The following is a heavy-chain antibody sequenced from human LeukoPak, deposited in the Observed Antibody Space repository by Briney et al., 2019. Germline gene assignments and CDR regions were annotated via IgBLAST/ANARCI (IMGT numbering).Heavy chain of an antibody. D-gene: IGHD3-10*01. CDR1: GDSINNYF. J-gene: IGHJ3*02. V-gene: IGHV4-59*01. CDR3: ARVGGYGSGSYEAFDI. Sequence: SETLSLTCIVSGDSINNYFWSWIRQPPGTGLEWIGYIYYSGSTNYNPSLKSRVTISIDTSKNQFSLRLSSVTAADTAVYYCARVGGYGSGSYEAFDIWGQGTMVTVSS. CDR2: IYYSGST.